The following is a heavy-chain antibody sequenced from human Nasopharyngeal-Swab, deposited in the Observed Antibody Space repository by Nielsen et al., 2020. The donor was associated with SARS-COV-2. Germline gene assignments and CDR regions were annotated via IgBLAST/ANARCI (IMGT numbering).Heavy chain of an antibody. CDR1: GFTFSSYG. Sequence: GGSLRLSCAASGFTFSSYGMHWVRQAPGKGLEWVANIKQDGSEKYYVDSVKGRFTISRDNAKNSLYLQMNSLRAEDTAVYYCAREWRERGLGSSGSRPQANAFDIWGQGTMVTVSS. J-gene: IGHJ3*02. D-gene: IGHD1-26*01. CDR3: AREWRERGLGSSGSRPQANAFDI. CDR2: IKQDGSEK. V-gene: IGHV3-7*01.